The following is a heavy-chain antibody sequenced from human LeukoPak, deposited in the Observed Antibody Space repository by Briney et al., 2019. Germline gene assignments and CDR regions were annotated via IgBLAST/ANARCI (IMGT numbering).Heavy chain of an antibody. CDR2: IYYSGST. Sequence: SETLSLTCTVSGYSISSGYYRGWIRQPPGKGLEWIGSIYYSGSTYYNPSLKSRVTISVDTSKNQFSLKLSSVTAADTAVYYCARHADVEMATFSDYWGQGTLVTVSS. V-gene: IGHV4-38-2*02. CDR3: ARHADVEMATFSDY. J-gene: IGHJ4*02. D-gene: IGHD5-24*01. CDR1: GYSISSGYY.